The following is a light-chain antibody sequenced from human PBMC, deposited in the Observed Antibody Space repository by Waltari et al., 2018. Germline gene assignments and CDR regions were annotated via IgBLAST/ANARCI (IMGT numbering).Light chain of an antibody. CDR2: DTS. V-gene: IGKV3-11*01. Sequence: EIVLTQSPATLSLSPGERATLSCRASQSISNYLAWYQQKRGQAPRPLLYDTSTRATGIPARFSGSGSGTEFTLTISSLEPEDFAVYYCHQRSDWGTFGGGTKVEI. J-gene: IGKJ4*01. CDR1: QSISNY. CDR3: HQRSDWGT.